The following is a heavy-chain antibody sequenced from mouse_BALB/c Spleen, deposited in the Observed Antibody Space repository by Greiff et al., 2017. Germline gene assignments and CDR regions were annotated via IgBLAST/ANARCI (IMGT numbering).Heavy chain of an antibody. CDR2: INPNNGGT. V-gene: IGHV1-18*01. D-gene: IGHD2-10*02. J-gene: IGHJ4*01. CDR3: ARSGYGGYAMDY. Sequence: VQLQQSGPELVKPGASVKIPCKASGYTFTDYNMDWVKQSHGKSLEWIGDINPNNGGTIYNQKFKGKATLTVDKSSSTAYMHLNSLTSEDSAVYYCARSGYGGYAMDYWGQGTSVTVSS. CDR1: GYTFTDYN.